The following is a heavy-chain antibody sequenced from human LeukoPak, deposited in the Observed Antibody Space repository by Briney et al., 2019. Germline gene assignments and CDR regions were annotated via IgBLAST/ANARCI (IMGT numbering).Heavy chain of an antibody. CDR1: GYSISSGYY. CDR2: IYHGGST. J-gene: IGHJ4*02. V-gene: IGHV4-38-2*02. CDR3: AREEYSSSSYRYYFDY. D-gene: IGHD6-6*01. Sequence: SETLSLTCTVSGYSISSGYYWGWIRQPPGKGLEWIGSIYHGGSTYYNPSLKSRVTISVDTSKNQFSLKLSSATAADTAVYYCAREEYSSSSYRYYFDYWGQGTLVTVSS.